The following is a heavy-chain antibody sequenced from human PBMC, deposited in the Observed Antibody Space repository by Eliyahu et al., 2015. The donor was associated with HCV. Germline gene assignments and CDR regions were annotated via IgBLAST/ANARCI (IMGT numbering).Heavy chain of an antibody. CDR2: ISHSGDT. CDR3: GRGGGPCSNDSCYLIDY. D-gene: IGHD2-15*01. CDR1: GGSISXGGXS. J-gene: IGHJ4*02. V-gene: IGHV4-30-2*01. Sequence: QVQLQESGSGLVKPSQTLSLTCAVSGGSISXGGXSWSWXRQPPGEGLEWIGYISHSGDTYYNPSLRSRVTISVDRSKNQFSLKLTSVTAADTAVYYCGRGGGPCSNDSCYLIDYWGQGTLVTVSS.